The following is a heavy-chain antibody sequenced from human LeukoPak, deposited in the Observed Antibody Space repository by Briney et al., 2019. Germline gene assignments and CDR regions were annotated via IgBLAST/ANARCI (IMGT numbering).Heavy chain of an antibody. CDR3: ARARYSYGAFDY. D-gene: IGHD1-26*01. J-gene: IGHJ4*02. CDR1: SGSVSSYY. V-gene: IGHV4-59*02. Sequence: SETLSLTCTVSSGSVSSYYWSWIRQPPGKGLEWIGYIYYNGITNYNPSLESRVTMSVDTSRNLFSLKLSSMTAADTAICYCARARYSYGAFDYWGQGILVTVSS. CDR2: IYYNGIT.